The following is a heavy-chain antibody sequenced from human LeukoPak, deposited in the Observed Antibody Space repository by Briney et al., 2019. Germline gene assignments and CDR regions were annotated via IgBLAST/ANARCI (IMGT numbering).Heavy chain of an antibody. CDR3: AGAQGGSSWYGVYYYYYMDV. D-gene: IGHD6-13*01. J-gene: IGHJ6*03. CDR2: ISSSGSTI. CDR1: GFTFSVYY. Sequence: GGSLRLSCAASGFTFSVYYMSWIRQAPGKGLEWVSYISSSGSTIYYADSVKGRFTISRDNAKNSLYLQMNSLRAEDTAVYYCAGAQGGSSWYGVYYYYYMDVWGKGTTVTVSS. V-gene: IGHV3-11*01.